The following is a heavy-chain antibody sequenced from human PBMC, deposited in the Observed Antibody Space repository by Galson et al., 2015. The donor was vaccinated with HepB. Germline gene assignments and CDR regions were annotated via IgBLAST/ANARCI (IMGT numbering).Heavy chain of an antibody. CDR1: GFTFGAYE. V-gene: IGHV3-48*03. J-gene: IGHJ4*02. CDR3: VRDDALWSWYFDS. CDR2: ISSNGYMI. D-gene: IGHD3-10*01. Sequence: SLRLSCAASGFTFGAYEMDWVRQAPGEGLEWISYISSNGYMIYYAESVKGRFTVSRDNARDSLYLQMNSLSVEDTAVYYCVRDDALWSWYFDSWGQGILVTVSS.